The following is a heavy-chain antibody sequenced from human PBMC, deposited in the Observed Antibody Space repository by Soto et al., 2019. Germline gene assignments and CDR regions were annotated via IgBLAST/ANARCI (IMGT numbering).Heavy chain of an antibody. V-gene: IGHV3-23*01. J-gene: IGHJ4*02. CDR3: AKAGDLLLWFGELLYRPNYFDY. Sequence: GGSLRLSCAASGFTFSSYAMSWVRQAPGKGLEWVSAISGSGGSTYYADSVKGRFTISRDNSKNTLYLQRNSLRAEDTAVYYCAKAGDLLLWFGELLYRPNYFDYWGQGTLVTVSS. CDR1: GFTFSSYA. CDR2: ISGSGGST. D-gene: IGHD3-10*01.